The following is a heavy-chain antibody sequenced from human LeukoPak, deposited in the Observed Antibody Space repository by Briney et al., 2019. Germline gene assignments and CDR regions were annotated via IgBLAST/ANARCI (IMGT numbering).Heavy chain of an antibody. J-gene: IGHJ4*02. CDR2: ISAYNGNT. CDR3: ARQRLFPYSSSMYYFDY. V-gene: IGHV1-18*01. CDR1: GYTFTSYG. D-gene: IGHD6-6*01. Sequence: ASVKVSCKASGYTFTSYGISWVRQAPGQGLERMGWISAYNGNTNYAQKLQGRVTMTTDTSTSTAYMELRSLRSDDTAVYYCARQRLFPYSSSMYYFDYWGQGTLVTVSS.